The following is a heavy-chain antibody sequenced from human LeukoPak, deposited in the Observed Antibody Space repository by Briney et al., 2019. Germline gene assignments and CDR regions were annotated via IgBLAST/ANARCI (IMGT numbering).Heavy chain of an antibody. Sequence: GGSLRLSCAASGFTFSSYWMNWVRQAPGKGLEWVSSISSSSSYIYYADSVKGRFTISRDNAKNSLYLQMNSLRAEDTAVYYCARGGIGAIVVVHLDYWGQGTLVTVSS. CDR3: ARGGIGAIVVVHLDY. CDR2: ISSSSSYI. V-gene: IGHV3-21*01. CDR1: GFTFSSYW. J-gene: IGHJ4*02. D-gene: IGHD3-22*01.